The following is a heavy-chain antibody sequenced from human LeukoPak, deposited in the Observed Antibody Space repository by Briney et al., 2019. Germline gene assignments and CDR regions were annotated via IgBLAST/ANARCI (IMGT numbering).Heavy chain of an antibody. J-gene: IGHJ4*02. D-gene: IGHD3-16*01. V-gene: IGHV3-53*01. CDR1: GFTVSSNA. CDR3: AARYIFDYLGY. Sequence: GGSLRLSCAASGFTVSSNAMSRVRQAPGKGLEWVSTIYGGGSTYYADSVKGRFTISRDNSKNTLYLQMNSLRAEDTAVYYCAARYIFDYLGYWGQGTLVTVSS. CDR2: IYGGGST.